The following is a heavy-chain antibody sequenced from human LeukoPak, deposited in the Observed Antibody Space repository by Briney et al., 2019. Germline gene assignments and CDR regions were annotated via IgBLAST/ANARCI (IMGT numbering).Heavy chain of an antibody. D-gene: IGHD3-22*01. Sequence: SQTLSLTCDISGDSVSANAWTWIRQSPLRGLEWLGRTYYKSTWHNEYALSLRGRITIRSDTSKNQFSLHLTSVTPDDTAVYFCARDIVAGCDSWGQGTLVTVSS. J-gene: IGHJ4*02. CDR1: GDSVSANA. CDR2: TYYKSTWHN. V-gene: IGHV6-1*01. CDR3: ARDIVAGCDS.